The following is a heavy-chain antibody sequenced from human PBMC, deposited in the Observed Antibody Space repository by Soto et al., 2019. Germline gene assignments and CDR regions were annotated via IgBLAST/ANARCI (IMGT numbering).Heavy chain of an antibody. D-gene: IGHD1-1*01. CDR2: IWFDGSNK. Sequence: HPGGSLRLSCAASGSIFTGYGMHWVRQAPGKGLEWVAVIWFDGSNKYYADSVKGRFTISRDNSKNMLYLQMNSLRVEDTAVYYCARDGIGGTTCRGYLDYWGRGTLGAVSS. V-gene: IGHV3-33*01. CDR1: GSIFTGYG. CDR3: ARDGIGGTTCRGYLDY. J-gene: IGHJ4*01.